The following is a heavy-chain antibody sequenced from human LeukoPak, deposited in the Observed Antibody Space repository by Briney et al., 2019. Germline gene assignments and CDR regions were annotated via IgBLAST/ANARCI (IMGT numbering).Heavy chain of an antibody. CDR3: ARSIVVVVAATRISWFDP. CDR1: GFTVSSYE. V-gene: IGHV3-48*03. CDR2: IIISGSTI. Sequence: PGGSLRLSCAASGFTVSSYEMNWVRQAPGKGLEWVSYIIISGSTIYYADSVKGRFTISRDNAKNSLYLQMNSLRAEDTAVYYCARSIVVVVAATRISWFDPWGQGRLVTASS. D-gene: IGHD2-15*01. J-gene: IGHJ5*02.